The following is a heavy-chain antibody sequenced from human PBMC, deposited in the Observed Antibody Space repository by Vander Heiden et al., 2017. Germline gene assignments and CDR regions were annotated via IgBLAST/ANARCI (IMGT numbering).Heavy chain of an antibody. CDR3: TYYDDSSGHPYFDY. CDR1: GFPFSHAE. Sequence: EVQLVESGAGLVMPGEPFILSCAAPGFPFSHAEMSWVRQAPGKGLEWVGRIKSKTDGGTTDYAEPVKGRFTVSRDDSKDTVYLQMNSLKAEDTAVYYCTYYDDSSGHPYFDYWGQGTLVTVSS. CDR2: IKSKTDGGTT. V-gene: IGHV3-15*01. D-gene: IGHD3-22*01. J-gene: IGHJ4*02.